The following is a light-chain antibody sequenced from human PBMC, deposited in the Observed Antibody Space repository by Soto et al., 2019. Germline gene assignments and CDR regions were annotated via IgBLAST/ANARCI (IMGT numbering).Light chain of an antibody. CDR3: QSYDSSLTASYV. Sequence: QTLLTKSPSLSGATGQRVTISCTGCSSNIGAGCEVHWYQHLPGKAPKLLIYGNTNRPSGVPDRFSGSKSGTSASLAITGLQAEDEADYYCQSYDSSLTASYVFGGGPNVTVL. J-gene: IGLJ1*01. CDR2: GNT. V-gene: IGLV1-40*01. CDR1: SSNIGAGCE.